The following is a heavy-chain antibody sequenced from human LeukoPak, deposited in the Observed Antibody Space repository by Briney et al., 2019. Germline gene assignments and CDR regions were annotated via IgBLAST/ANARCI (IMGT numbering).Heavy chain of an antibody. V-gene: IGHV4-59*12. J-gene: IGHJ6*02. D-gene: IGHD3-22*01. CDR3: ARERYYYDSSGYYYYYGMDV. CDR1: GGSISSYY. CDR2: IYYSVST. Sequence: PSETLSLTCTVSGGSISSYYWSWIRQPPGKGLEWIGYIYYSVSTNYNPSLKSRVTISVDTSKNQFSLKLSSVTAADTAVYYCARERYYYDSSGYYYYYGMDVWGQGTTVTVSS.